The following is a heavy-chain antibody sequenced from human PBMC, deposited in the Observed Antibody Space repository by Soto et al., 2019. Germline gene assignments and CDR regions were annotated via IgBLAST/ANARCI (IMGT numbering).Heavy chain of an antibody. CDR3: ARGGCYYYEGPDY. CDR2: ISADGIND. J-gene: IGHJ4*02. Sequence: QVQLVESGGGVVQPGRSLRLSCAASGFTFVIYTIHWVRQAPGKGLEWVAAISADGINDYYADSVKGRFTISRDSSRNTRYMHMNSLNAEDTAVDCCARGGCYYYEGPDYWVPGTLVTVSS. D-gene: IGHD3-22*01. V-gene: IGHV3-30-3*01. CDR1: GFTFVIYT.